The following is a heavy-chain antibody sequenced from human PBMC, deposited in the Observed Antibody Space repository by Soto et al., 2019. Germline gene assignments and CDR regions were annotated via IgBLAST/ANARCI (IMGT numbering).Heavy chain of an antibody. Sequence: EVQLVESGGGLVKPGGSLRLSCVVSGFTFSSYSMNWVRQAPGKGLEWVSSISSSSIYTYYADSVKGRFTISRDNAKNSVYLQRNSLRAEDTAVYYCARDFKESQYYYYCMDVGGKGTTVTVSS. CDR3: ARDFKESQYYYYCMDV. CDR1: GFTFSSYS. D-gene: IGHD3-10*01. J-gene: IGHJ6*03. CDR2: ISSSSIYT. V-gene: IGHV3-21*06.